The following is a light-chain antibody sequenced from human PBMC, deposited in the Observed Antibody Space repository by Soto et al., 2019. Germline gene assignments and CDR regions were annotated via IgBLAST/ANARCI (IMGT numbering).Light chain of an antibody. CDR3: QQRSNWPPIT. CDR2: HAS. CDR1: QSISNW. Sequence: DIQMTQSPSTLPASVGDRVTITCRASQSISNWLAWYQQKPGTAPKVLIYHASNLQSGVPSRFSGSGSGTDFTLTISSLEPEDFAVYYCQQRSNWPPITFGQGTRLEIK. J-gene: IGKJ5*01. V-gene: IGKV1-5*01.